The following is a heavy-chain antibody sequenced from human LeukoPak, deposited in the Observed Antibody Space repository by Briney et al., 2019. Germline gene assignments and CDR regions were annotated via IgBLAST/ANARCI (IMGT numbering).Heavy chain of an antibody. J-gene: IGHJ4*02. Sequence: PSETLSLTCTVSGGSISSGGYYWSWIRQHPGKGLEWIGYIYYSGSTYYNPSLKSRVTISVDTSKNQFSLKLSSVTAADTAGYYCARECRFGELRAFDYWGQGTLVTVSS. CDR3: ARECRFGELRAFDY. CDR2: IYYSGST. D-gene: IGHD3-10*01. CDR1: GGSISSGGYY. V-gene: IGHV4-31*03.